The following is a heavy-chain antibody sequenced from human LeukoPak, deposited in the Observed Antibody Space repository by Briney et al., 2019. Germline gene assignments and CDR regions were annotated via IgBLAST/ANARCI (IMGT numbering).Heavy chain of an antibody. CDR2: IKPDGSEK. Sequence: GGSLRLSCAASGFTFSSYAMSWVRQAPGKGLEWVANIKPDGSEKYYVDSVRGRFTISRDNAKNSLYLQMNSLRAEDTAVYYCRYSSRGGFDYWGQGTLVTVSS. CDR1: GFTFSSYA. J-gene: IGHJ4*02. CDR3: RYSSRGGFDY. V-gene: IGHV3-7*01. D-gene: IGHD6-13*01.